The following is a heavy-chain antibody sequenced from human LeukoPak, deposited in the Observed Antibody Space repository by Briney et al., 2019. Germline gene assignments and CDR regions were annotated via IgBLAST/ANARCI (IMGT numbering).Heavy chain of an antibody. Sequence: SQTLSLTCAVHGGSLSGYYWSCVRQPPRKGLEWIGEINHSGSTNYNPSLKSRSPISVDTSKNQFSLKLRSVTAAATAVYYGARARGAVAGYFDYWGQETLVTVSS. J-gene: IGHJ4*02. V-gene: IGHV4-34*01. CDR2: INHSGST. CDR1: GGSLSGYY. D-gene: IGHD6-19*01. CDR3: ARARGAVAGYFDY.